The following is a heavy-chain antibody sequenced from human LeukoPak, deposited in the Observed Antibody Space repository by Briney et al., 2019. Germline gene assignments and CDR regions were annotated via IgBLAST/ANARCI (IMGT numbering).Heavy chain of an antibody. CDR1: GGSISSSSYY. J-gene: IGHJ4*02. CDR3: ARGYFDWLLPDEYYSDY. D-gene: IGHD3-9*01. V-gene: IGHV4-39*07. CDR2: IYYSGST. Sequence: SETLSLTCTVSGGSISSSSYYWGWIRQPPGKGLEWIGSIYYSGSTYYNPSLKSRVTISVDTSKNQFSLKLSSVTAADTAVYYCARGYFDWLLPDEYYSDYWGQGTLVTVSS.